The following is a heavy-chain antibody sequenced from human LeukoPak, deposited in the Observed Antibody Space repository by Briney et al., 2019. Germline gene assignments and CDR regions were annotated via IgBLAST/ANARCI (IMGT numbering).Heavy chain of an antibody. J-gene: IGHJ4*02. D-gene: IGHD6-19*01. CDR3: AREHSSGWYGDY. CDR2: IRQDGSEK. Sequence: PGGSLRLSCAVSGFTFTDYWMNWVRQAPGKGLEWVASIRQDGSEKTYVDSVKGRFTISRDNTKNSLSLQVNSLRVEDTAVYYCAREHSSGWYGDYWGQGTLVTVSS. CDR1: GFTFTDYW. V-gene: IGHV3-7*03.